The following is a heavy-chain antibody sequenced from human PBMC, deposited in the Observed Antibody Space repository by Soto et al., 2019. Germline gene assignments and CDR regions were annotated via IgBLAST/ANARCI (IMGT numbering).Heavy chain of an antibody. J-gene: IGHJ5*02. CDR2: IYPGDSDT. CDR3: ARGGQYCGTSPCRFSP. V-gene: IGHV5-51*01. CDR1: GYSFSDYW. Sequence: PGESLKISCKASGYSFSDYWIGWVRQVPGRCLEWMGIIYPGDSDTRYSASFQGQVTISADKSISTTFLQRSSLKASCTAMYYCARGGQYCGTSPCRFSPGGQGTLVPVSS. D-gene: IGHD2-21*01.